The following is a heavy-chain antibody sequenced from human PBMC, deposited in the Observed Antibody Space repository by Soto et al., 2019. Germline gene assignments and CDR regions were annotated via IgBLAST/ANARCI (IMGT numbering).Heavy chain of an antibody. Sequence: GGSLRLSCPASGFTFSSYAMHWVRQAPGRGLEWVAVISYDGSNKYYADSVKGRFTISRDNSKNTLYLQMNSLRAEDTAVYYCARDYSSSSNYYYGMDAWGQGTTVTVS. CDR2: ISYDGSNK. CDR3: ARDYSSSSNYYYGMDA. V-gene: IGHV3-30-3*01. CDR1: GFTFSSYA. D-gene: IGHD6-6*01. J-gene: IGHJ6*02.